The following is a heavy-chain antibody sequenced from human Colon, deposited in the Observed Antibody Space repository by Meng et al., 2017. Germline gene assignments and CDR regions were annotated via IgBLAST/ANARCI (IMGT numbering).Heavy chain of an antibody. CDR2: ISSSSSYI. J-gene: IGHJ1*01. Sequence: GESLKISCAASGFTFSSYSMNWVRQAPGKGLEWVSSISSSSSYIYYADSVKGRFTISRDNAKNSLYLQMNSLRAEDTAVYYCARDGDYYDSSGYYLTAPQYVQHWGQGTLVTVSS. CDR3: ARDGDYYDSSGYYLTAPQYVQH. CDR1: GFTFSSYS. V-gene: IGHV3-21*04. D-gene: IGHD3-22*01.